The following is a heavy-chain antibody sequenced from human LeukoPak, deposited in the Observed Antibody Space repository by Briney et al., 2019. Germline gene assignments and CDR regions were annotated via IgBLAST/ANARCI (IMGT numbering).Heavy chain of an antibody. CDR1: GFTFSTYA. CDR2: ISGSYSP. D-gene: IGHD3-10*01. CDR3: AKVNMVRGFASYFDY. Sequence: GGSLRLSCTASGFTFSTYAMNWVRQAPGKGLEWVSAISGSYSPYYADSVKGRFTVSRDNSKNTLYLQMNSLRAEDTAVYYCAKVNMVRGFASYFDYWGQGTLVTVSS. V-gene: IGHV3-23*01. J-gene: IGHJ4*02.